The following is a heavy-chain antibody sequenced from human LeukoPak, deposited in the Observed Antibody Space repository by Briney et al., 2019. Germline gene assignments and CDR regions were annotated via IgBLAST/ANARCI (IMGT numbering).Heavy chain of an antibody. CDR1: GYTFTSYD. V-gene: IGHV1-8*03. J-gene: IGHJ4*02. CDR3: ASRPSGDYPFFDY. Sequence: GAPVKVSCKASGYTFTSYDINWVRQATGQGLEWMGWMNPNSGNTGYAQKFQGRVTITRNTSISTAYMELSSLRSEDTAVYYCASRPSGDYPFFDYWGQGTLVTVSS. CDR2: MNPNSGNT. D-gene: IGHD4-17*01.